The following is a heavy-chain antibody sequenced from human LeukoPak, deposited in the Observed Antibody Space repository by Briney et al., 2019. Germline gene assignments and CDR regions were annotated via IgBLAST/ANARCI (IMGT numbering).Heavy chain of an antibody. V-gene: IGHV4-30-2*01. CDR3: ARYSTTWPYWYFDL. J-gene: IGHJ2*01. Sequence: PSETLSLTCTVSGDSISSGSYSWSWIRQPPGEGLEWIGYISHSGNTYYSPSLKSRVTISVDNSKNQFSLKLTSVTAADTAVYYCARYSTTWPYWYFDLWGRGTLVTVSS. CDR1: GDSISSGSYS. CDR2: ISHSGNT. D-gene: IGHD6-13*01.